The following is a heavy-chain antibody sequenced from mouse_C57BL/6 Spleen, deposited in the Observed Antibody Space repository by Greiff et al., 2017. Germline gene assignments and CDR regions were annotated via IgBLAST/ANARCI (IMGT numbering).Heavy chain of an antibody. Sequence: QVQLQQSGAELAKPGASVKLSCKASGYTFTSYWMHWVKQRPGQGLEWIGYINPSSGYTKYNQKFKDKATLTVDKSSSTAYMQLSSLTYEDSAVYYCARWLTGSWFAYWGQGTLVTVSS. CDR1: GYTFTSYW. V-gene: IGHV1-7*01. D-gene: IGHD4-1*01. J-gene: IGHJ3*01. CDR3: ARWLTGSWFAY. CDR2: INPSSGYT.